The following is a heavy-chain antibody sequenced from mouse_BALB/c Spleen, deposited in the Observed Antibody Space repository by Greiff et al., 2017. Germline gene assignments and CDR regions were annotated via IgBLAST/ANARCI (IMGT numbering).Heavy chain of an antibody. D-gene: IGHD1-3*01. V-gene: IGHV5-6-5*01. CDR3: ARYHNPDY. CDR2: ISSGGST. Sequence: EVQRVESGGGLVKPGGSLKLSCAASGFTFSSYAMSWVRQTPEKRLEWVASISSGGSTYYPDSVKGRFTISRDNARNILYLQMSSLRSEDTAMYYCARYHNPDYWGQGTTLTVSS. CDR1: GFTFSSYA. J-gene: IGHJ2*01.